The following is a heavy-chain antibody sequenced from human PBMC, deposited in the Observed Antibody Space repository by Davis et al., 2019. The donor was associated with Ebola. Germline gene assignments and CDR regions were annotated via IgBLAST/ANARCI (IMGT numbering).Heavy chain of an antibody. Sequence: ASVKVSCKASGYTFTSYAMNWVRQAPGQGLEWMGWISAYNGNTNYAQKLQGRVTMTTDTSTSTAYMELRSLRSDDTAVYYCARDRAGIQLWLDAFDIWGQGTMVTVSS. CDR2: ISAYNGNT. CDR3: ARDRAGIQLWLDAFDI. D-gene: IGHD5-18*01. CDR1: GYTFTSYA. J-gene: IGHJ3*02. V-gene: IGHV1-18*01.